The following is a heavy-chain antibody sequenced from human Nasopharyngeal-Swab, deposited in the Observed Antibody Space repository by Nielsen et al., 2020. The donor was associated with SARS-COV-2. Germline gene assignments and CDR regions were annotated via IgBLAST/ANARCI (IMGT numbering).Heavy chain of an antibody. Sequence: SLKISCAASGFTFDDCAMHWVRQAPGKGPEWVSGISWNSGSIGYADSVKGRFTISRDNAKNSLYLQMNSLRAEDMALYYCAKEGAYGKGFGELFLDYWGQGTLVTVSS. V-gene: IGHV3-9*03. J-gene: IGHJ4*02. D-gene: IGHD3-10*01. CDR1: GFTFDDCA. CDR2: ISWNSGSI. CDR3: AKEGAYGKGFGELFLDY.